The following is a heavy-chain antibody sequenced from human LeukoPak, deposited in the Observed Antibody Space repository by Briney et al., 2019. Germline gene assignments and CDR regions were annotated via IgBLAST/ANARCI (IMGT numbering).Heavy chain of an antibody. CDR3: ASRDYYGSGSSWANYYMDV. CDR2: INPNSGGT. D-gene: IGHD3-10*01. V-gene: IGHV1-2*02. J-gene: IGHJ6*03. Sequence: ASVKVSCKASGYTFTGYYMHWVRQAPGQGLEWMGWINPNSGGTNYAQKFQGRVTMTRDTAISTAYMELSRLRSDDTAVYYCASRDYYGSGSSWANYYMDVWGKGTTVTVSS. CDR1: GYTFTGYY.